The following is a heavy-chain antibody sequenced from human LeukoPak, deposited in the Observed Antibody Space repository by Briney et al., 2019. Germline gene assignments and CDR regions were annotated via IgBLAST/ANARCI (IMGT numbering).Heavy chain of an antibody. CDR1: GFTFSSYW. V-gene: IGHV3-7*01. J-gene: IGHJ5*02. Sequence: GGSLRLSCAASGFTFSSYWMSWVRQAPGKGLEWVANIKQDGSEKYYVDSVKGRFTISRDNAKNSLYLQMNSLRAEDTAVYYCSSFGAARQGANWFDPWGQGTLVTVSS. CDR3: SSFGAARQGANWFDP. D-gene: IGHD6-6*01. CDR2: IKQDGSEK.